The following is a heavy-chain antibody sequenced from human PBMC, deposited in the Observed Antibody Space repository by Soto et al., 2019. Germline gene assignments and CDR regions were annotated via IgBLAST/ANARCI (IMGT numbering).Heavy chain of an antibody. D-gene: IGHD3-3*01. J-gene: IGHJ6*03. V-gene: IGHV1-18*01. CDR2: INACNGNT. Sequence: ASVKVSCKASGYTFTSYGISWVRQAPGQGLEWMGWINACNGNTKYSQKFQGRVTITRDTSASTAYMELSSLRSEDTAVYYCARDLAIFGVVSTPRHYYYYMDVWGKGTTVTVSS. CDR1: GYTFTSYG. CDR3: ARDLAIFGVVSTPRHYYYYMDV.